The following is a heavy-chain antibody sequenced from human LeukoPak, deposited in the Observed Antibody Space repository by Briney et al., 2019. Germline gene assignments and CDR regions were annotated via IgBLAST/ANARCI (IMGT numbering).Heavy chain of an antibody. D-gene: IGHD2-2*02. J-gene: IGHJ4*02. CDR2: INPNSGNT. CDR1: GYTFTGYY. V-gene: IGHV1-8*03. CDR3: ARDLPYCSSTSCYTLFDY. Sequence: ASVKVSCKASGYTFTGYYMHWVRQAPGQGLEWMGWINPNSGNTGYAQKFQGRVTITRNTSISTAYMELSSLRSEDTAVYYCARDLPYCSSTSCYTLFDYWGQGTLVTVSS.